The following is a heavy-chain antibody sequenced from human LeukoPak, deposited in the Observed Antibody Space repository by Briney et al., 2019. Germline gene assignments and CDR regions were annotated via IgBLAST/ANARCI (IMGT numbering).Heavy chain of an antibody. CDR3: ARGGYCSSTSCHSWNWFDP. Sequence: ASVKVSCKASGYTFTSYDINWVRQATGQGLEWMGWMNPNSGNTGYAQKFQGRVTISRNTSISTAYMELSSLRSEDTAVYFCARGGYCSSTSCHSWNWFDPWGQGTLVTVS. CDR1: GYTFTSYD. CDR2: MNPNSGNT. J-gene: IGHJ5*02. D-gene: IGHD2-2*01. V-gene: IGHV1-8*03.